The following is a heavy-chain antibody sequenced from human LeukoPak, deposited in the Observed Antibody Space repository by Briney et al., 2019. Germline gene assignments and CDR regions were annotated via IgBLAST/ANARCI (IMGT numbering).Heavy chain of an antibody. CDR3: ARLTGGTYYYYYYMDV. D-gene: IGHD3-16*01. Sequence: SETLSLTCTVSGGSISSSSYYWGWIRQPPGKGLEWIGSIYYSGTTYYNPSLKSRVTISVDTSKSQFSLKLSSVTAADTAVYYCARLTGGTYYYYYYMDVWGKGTTVTVSS. J-gene: IGHJ6*03. V-gene: IGHV4-39*01. CDR1: GGSISSSSYY. CDR2: IYYSGTT.